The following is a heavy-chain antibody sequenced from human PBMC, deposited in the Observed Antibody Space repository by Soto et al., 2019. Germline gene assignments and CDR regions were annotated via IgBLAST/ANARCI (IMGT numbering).Heavy chain of an antibody. CDR3: TRDLNHDCGP. D-gene: IGHD2-21*01. Sequence: EVHLVESGGALVQPGGYLRLSCAASGFTFSDYWMTWVRQTPGKGLEGVANMNPDGSEQYYLDSVKGRFTISRDNAKNSLYLQMNNLRGEDTAVYYCTRDLNHDCGPWGQGTQVIVSS. CDR1: GFTFSDYW. CDR2: MNPDGSEQ. V-gene: IGHV3-7*04. J-gene: IGHJ5*02.